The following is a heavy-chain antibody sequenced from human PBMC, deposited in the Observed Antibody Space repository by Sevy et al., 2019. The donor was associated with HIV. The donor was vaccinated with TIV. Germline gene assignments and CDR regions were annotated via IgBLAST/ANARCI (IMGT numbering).Heavy chain of an antibody. CDR2: INHSGST. D-gene: IGHD2-2*01. CDR1: GGSFSGYY. J-gene: IGHJ6*03. CDR3: AREWSSTICYFGSTYCYYYMDV. Sequence: SETLSLTCAVYGGSFSGYYWSWIRQPPGKGLEWIGEINHSGSTNYNPSLKSRVTISVDTSKNQFSLKLSSVTAADTAVYYCAREWSSTICYFGSTYCYYYMDVWGKGTTVTVSS. V-gene: IGHV4-34*01.